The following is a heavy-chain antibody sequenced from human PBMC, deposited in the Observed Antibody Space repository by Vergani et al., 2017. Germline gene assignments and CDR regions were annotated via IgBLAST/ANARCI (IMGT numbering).Heavy chain of an antibody. Sequence: EVQLVQSGAEVKKPGESLKISCKGSGYSFTSYWIGWVRQMPGKGLDWMGIIYPGDSDTRYSPSFQGQVTISADKSISTAYLQWSSLKAADTAMYYWAGPRTMVRGENWFDPWGQGTLVTVSS. CDR1: GYSFTSYW. V-gene: IGHV5-51*01. CDR3: AGPRTMVRGENWFDP. J-gene: IGHJ5*02. D-gene: IGHD3-10*01. CDR2: IYPGDSDT.